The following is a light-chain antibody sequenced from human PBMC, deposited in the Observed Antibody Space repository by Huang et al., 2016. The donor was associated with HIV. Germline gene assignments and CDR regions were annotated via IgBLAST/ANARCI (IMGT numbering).Light chain of an antibody. CDR2: RAS. J-gene: IGKJ2*01. CDR3: QQYNTYLYT. CDR1: QNINTW. Sequence: DIQMTQSPSTLSASVGDRVTITCRARQNINTWLAWYQKKPGKAPDLLIYRASSLQVGVPSRFTGSGSGTEFTLTITSLQPDDLGTYYCQQYNTYLYTFGQGTKLEI. V-gene: IGKV1-5*03.